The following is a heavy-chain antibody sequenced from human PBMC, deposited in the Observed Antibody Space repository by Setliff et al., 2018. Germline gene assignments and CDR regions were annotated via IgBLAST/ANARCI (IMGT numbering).Heavy chain of an antibody. Sequence: PGGSLRLSCAASGFTFSDHYMDWVRQAPGKGLEWVARIRDKAQRYNTEYAASVKGRFTISRDNSRRSVLLQIDSLRVEDTAVYFCARMPTSGYYASPKYYMDVWGKGTTVTVSS. J-gene: IGHJ6*03. D-gene: IGHD3-22*01. CDR2: IRDKAQRYNT. V-gene: IGHV3-72*01. CDR1: GFTFSDHY. CDR3: ARMPTSGYYASPKYYMDV.